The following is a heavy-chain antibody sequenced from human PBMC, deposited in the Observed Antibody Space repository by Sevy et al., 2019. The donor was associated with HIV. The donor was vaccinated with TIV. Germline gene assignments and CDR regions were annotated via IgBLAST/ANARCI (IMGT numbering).Heavy chain of an antibody. Sequence: GGSLRLSCAASGFPFSSYAMSWVRQAPGKGLEWVSTISGSGGSAYYADSVKGRFTISRDNSKNTLFLQMHSLRAEDTAVYYCAKVDSSGYYSVSGFDYWGQGTLVTVSS. CDR3: AKVDSSGYYSVSGFDY. J-gene: IGHJ4*02. CDR2: ISGSGGSA. V-gene: IGHV3-23*01. CDR1: GFPFSSYA. D-gene: IGHD3-22*01.